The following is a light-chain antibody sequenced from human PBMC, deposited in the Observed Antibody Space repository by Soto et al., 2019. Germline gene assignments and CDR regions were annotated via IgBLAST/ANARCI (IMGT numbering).Light chain of an antibody. CDR3: LQYETYWT. J-gene: IGKJ1*01. CDR2: KAS. CDR1: QTMSDG. Sequence: DIKMTQSPSTLSASLGDRVTITCRASQTMSDGLDWHQQKPGKDPKLPNYKASSLESGVPSRCSGSGSGTEFTLAISSLQPDDFATYYCLQYETYWTFGQGTNVDI. V-gene: IGKV1-5*03.